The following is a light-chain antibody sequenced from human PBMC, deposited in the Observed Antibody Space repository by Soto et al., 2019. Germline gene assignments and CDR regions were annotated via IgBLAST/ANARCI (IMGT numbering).Light chain of an antibody. CDR1: QRVSRY. Sequence: EIVLTESPATLSLTPGERATLSCRASQRVSRYLAWYQQKPGQAPRLLIYDASNRATGIPARFSGSGSGTDFTLTIISLEPEDFAVYYCQQRSNWPLTTFGQGTHWRL. J-gene: IGKJ5*01. CDR2: DAS. V-gene: IGKV3-11*01. CDR3: QQRSNWPLTT.